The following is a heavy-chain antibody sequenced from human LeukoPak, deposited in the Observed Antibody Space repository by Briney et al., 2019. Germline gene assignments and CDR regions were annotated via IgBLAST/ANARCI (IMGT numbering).Heavy chain of an antibody. CDR3: ARESIAAQGFDY. D-gene: IGHD6-6*01. CDR2: IIPIFGTA. Sequence: GSSVKVSCKASGGTFSSYAISWVRQAPGQGLEWMGGIIPIFGTANYAQKFQGRVTITTDESTSTAYMELNSLRAEDTAVYYCARESIAAQGFDYWGQGTLVTVSS. V-gene: IGHV1-69*05. CDR1: GGTFSSYA. J-gene: IGHJ4*02.